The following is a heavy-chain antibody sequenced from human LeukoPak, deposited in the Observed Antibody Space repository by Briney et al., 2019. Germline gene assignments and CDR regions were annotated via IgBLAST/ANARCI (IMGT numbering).Heavy chain of an antibody. CDR2: IIPIFGTA. CDR3: GRSGGYSYGFDF. Sequence: SAKVSCKDSSGTFSSYAISWVRQAPGQGLEWMGGIIPIFGTANYAQKFLGRVTTTTDESTITAYMELSNLRAEDTAVYYCGRSGGYSYGFDFWGQGTLVTVSP. CDR1: SGTFSSYA. J-gene: IGHJ5*01. V-gene: IGHV1-69*05. D-gene: IGHD5-18*01.